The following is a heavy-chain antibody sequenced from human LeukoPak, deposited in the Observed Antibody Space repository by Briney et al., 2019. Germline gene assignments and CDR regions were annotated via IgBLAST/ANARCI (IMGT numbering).Heavy chain of an antibody. Sequence: PGGSLRLSCAASGFTFSSYGMHWVRQAPGKGLEWVAVISYDGSNKYYADSVKGRFTISRDNSKNTLYLRMNSLRAEDTAVYYCAKDHYGDFDYWGQGTLVTVSS. D-gene: IGHD4-17*01. CDR3: AKDHYGDFDY. J-gene: IGHJ4*02. CDR1: GFTFSSYG. V-gene: IGHV3-30*18. CDR2: ISYDGSNK.